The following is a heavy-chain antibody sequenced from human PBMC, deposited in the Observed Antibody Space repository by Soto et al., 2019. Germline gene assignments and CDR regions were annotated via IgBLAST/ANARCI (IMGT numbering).Heavy chain of an antibody. CDR1: SGSV. CDR3: ATEIDGTTVNSLDY. CDR2: INADNGNT. Sequence: SGSVMHWVRQAPGQRLEWMGWINADNGNTKYSQKFQGRVTITRDTSASTAYMELSSLRSEDTTMYYCATEIDGTTVNSLDYWGQGTLVTVSS. V-gene: IGHV1-3*01. D-gene: IGHD4-17*01. J-gene: IGHJ4*02.